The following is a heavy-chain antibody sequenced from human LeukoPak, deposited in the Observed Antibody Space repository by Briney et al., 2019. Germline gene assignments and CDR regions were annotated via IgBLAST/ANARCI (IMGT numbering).Heavy chain of an antibody. Sequence: GGSLRLSCAASGFTFSSYSMNWVRQAPGKGLGWVSYISSSSSTIYYADSVKGRFTISRDNAKNSLYLQTNSLRAEDTAVYYCARGTIAVAGGDYFDYWGQGTLVTVSS. D-gene: IGHD6-19*01. CDR1: GFTFSSYS. V-gene: IGHV3-48*04. CDR3: ARGTIAVAGGDYFDY. J-gene: IGHJ4*02. CDR2: ISSSSSTI.